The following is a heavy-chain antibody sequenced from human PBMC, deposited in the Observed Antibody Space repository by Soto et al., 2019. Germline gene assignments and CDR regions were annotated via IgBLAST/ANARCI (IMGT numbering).Heavy chain of an antibody. CDR3: ARVRVPDYYDFWSGLPDD. Sequence: GGSLRLSCAASGFTFSSYWMHWVRQAPGKGLVWVSRINSDGSSTSYADSVKGRFTISRDNAKNTLYLQMNSLRAEDTAVYYCARVRVPDYYDFWSGLPDDWGQGTLVTVSS. V-gene: IGHV3-74*01. D-gene: IGHD3-3*01. CDR1: GFTFSSYW. CDR2: INSDGSST. J-gene: IGHJ4*02.